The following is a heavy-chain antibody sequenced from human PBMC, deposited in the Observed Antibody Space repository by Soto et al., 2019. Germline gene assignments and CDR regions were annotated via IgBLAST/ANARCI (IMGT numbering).Heavy chain of an antibody. CDR1: GGTFSSYA. Sequence: SVKVSCKASGGTFSSYAISWVRQAPGQGLEWMGGIIPIFGTANYAQKFQGRVTITADESTSTAYMELSSLRSEDTAVYYCAREMGYSSGWDHYYYYGMDVWGQGTTVTVSS. V-gene: IGHV1-69*13. CDR2: IIPIFGTA. J-gene: IGHJ6*02. D-gene: IGHD6-19*01. CDR3: AREMGYSSGWDHYYYYGMDV.